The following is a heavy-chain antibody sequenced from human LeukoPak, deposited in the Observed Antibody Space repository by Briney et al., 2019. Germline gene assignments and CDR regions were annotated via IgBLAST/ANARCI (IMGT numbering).Heavy chain of an antibody. D-gene: IGHD5-12*01. CDR1: GYTFTDYY. CDR3: ARVPNRYPIVATGY. CDR2: ISAYNGNT. Sequence: ASVKVSCKASGYTFTDYYMHWVRQAPGQGLEWMGWISAYNGNTNYAQKLQGRVTMTTDTSTSTAYMELRSLRSDDTAVYYCARVPNRYPIVATGYWGQGTLVTVSS. J-gene: IGHJ4*02. V-gene: IGHV1-18*04.